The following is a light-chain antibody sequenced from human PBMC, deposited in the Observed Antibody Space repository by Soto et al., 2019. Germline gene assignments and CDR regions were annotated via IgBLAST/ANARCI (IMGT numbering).Light chain of an antibody. CDR2: AAS. CDR3: QHSYITPYT. J-gene: IGKJ2*01. Sequence: DIQMTQSPSSLSASVVDTSTITCRASQSISVHLNWYQQKPGKVPKLLIYAASNFQSGVPLRFSGSGSDTYFALTISTLKPSDFATYDGQHSYITPYTFGQGTKLEIK. V-gene: IGKV1-39*01. CDR1: QSISVH.